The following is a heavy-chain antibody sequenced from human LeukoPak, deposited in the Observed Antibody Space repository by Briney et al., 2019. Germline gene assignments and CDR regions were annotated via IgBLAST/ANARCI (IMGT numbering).Heavy chain of an antibody. CDR3: TFVDTAMAYYYYMAV. CDR2: ISAYNGNT. CDR1: GYTFTSYG. J-gene: IGHJ6*03. V-gene: IGHV1-18*01. Sequence: GASVKVSCKASGYTFTSYGISWVRQAPGQGLEWMGWISAYNGNTNYAQKLQGRVTMTTDTSTSTAYMELRSLRSDDTAVYFCTFVDTAMAYYYYMAVWGKGSTVTVSS. D-gene: IGHD5-18*01.